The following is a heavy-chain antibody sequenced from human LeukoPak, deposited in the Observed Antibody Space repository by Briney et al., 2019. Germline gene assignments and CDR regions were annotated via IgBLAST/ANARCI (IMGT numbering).Heavy chain of an antibody. CDR3: ARIAVAGLIYYYGMDV. Sequence: ASVKVSCKASGYTFTSYYMHWVRQAPGQGLEWMGIINHSGGSKSYAQKFQGRVTMTRDTSTSTVYMELRSLRSEDTAVYYCARIAVAGLIYYYGMDVWGQGTTVTVSS. D-gene: IGHD6-19*01. J-gene: IGHJ6*02. CDR1: GYTFTSYY. V-gene: IGHV1-46*01. CDR2: INHSGGSK.